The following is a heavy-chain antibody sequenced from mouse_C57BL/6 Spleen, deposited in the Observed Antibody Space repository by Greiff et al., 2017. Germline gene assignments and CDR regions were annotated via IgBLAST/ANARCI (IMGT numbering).Heavy chain of an antibody. V-gene: IGHV1-69*01. D-gene: IGHD1-1*01. CDR2: IDPSDSYT. CDR1: GYTFTSYW. J-gene: IGHJ1*03. CDR3: ASYYYGSSYWYCDV. Sequence: VQLQQPGAELVMPGASVKLSCKASGYTFTSYWMHWVKQRPGQGLEWIGEIDPSDSYTNYNQKFKGKSTLTVDKSSSTAYMQLSSLTSEDSAVYYCASYYYGSSYWYCDVWGTGTTVTVSS.